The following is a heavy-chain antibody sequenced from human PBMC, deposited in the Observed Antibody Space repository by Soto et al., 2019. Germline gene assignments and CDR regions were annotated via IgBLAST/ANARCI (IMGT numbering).Heavy chain of an antibody. J-gene: IGHJ4*02. Sequence: SETLSLTCSVSGGSISSGDSYWSWIRQPPGKGLEWIGFIYYSGSTYYNPSLKSRVSISVDTSKNQFSLKLSSVTAADTAVYYCARDNPADRGNFDLWGQGTAVTVSS. CDR3: ARDNPADRGNFDL. CDR1: GGSISSGDSY. V-gene: IGHV4-30-4*01. D-gene: IGHD3-10*01. CDR2: IYYSGST.